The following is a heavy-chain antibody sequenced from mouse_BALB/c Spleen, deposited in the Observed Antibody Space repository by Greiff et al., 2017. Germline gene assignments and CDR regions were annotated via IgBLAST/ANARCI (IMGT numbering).Heavy chain of an antibody. Sequence: EVHLVESGGGLVQPGGSRKLSCAASGFTFSSFGMHWVRQAPEKGLEWVAYISRGSSTIYYADTVKGRFTISRANPKNTLFLQLTSLRSEDTAMYYCSTGPAWFAYWGQGTLVTVSA. CDR3: STGPAWFAY. J-gene: IGHJ3*01. CDR1: GFTFSSFG. CDR2: ISRGSSTI. V-gene: IGHV5-17*02.